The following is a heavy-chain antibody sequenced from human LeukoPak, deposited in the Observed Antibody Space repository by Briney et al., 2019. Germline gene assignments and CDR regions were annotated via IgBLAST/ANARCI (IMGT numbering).Heavy chain of an antibody. CDR2: INHSGST. CDR3: ARGVPVLLDY. Sequence: SETLSLTCAVYGGSFSGYYWSWIRQPPGKGLEWIGEINHSGSTNYNPSLKSRVTISVDTSKNQFSLKLSSVTAADTAVYYCARGVPVLLDYWGQGTLVTVSS. CDR1: GGSFSGYY. J-gene: IGHJ4*02. D-gene: IGHD2-2*01. V-gene: IGHV4-34*01.